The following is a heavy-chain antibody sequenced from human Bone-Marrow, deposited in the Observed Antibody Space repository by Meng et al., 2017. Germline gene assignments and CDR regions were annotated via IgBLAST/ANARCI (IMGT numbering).Heavy chain of an antibody. CDR1: GFAFDDYG. D-gene: IGHD3-10*01. J-gene: IGHJ3*01. V-gene: IGHV3-20*04. CDR3: SRAHGSGRYYFEAFHV. Sequence: GESLKISCTASGFAFDDYGMSWVRQVPGMGLEWVSGITWNGGRTGYADSVKGRFIISRDNAKNSLYLQMNSLRAEDTALYYCSRAHGSGRYYFEAFHVWGQGTMVTVSS. CDR2: ITWNGGRT.